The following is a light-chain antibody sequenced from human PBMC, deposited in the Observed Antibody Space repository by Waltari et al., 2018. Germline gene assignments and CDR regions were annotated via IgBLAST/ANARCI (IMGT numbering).Light chain of an antibody. Sequence: QSALTQPASVSGSPGQSITISCTGTSSDVGGYNYASWYQQHPGKAPKLLIYEVTNRPSGVSDRFSGSKSGNTASLTISGLQAEDEADYYCTSYTSSITLVFGGGTKLTVL. CDR1: SSDVGGYNY. CDR3: TSYTSSITLV. V-gene: IGLV2-14*01. J-gene: IGLJ3*02. CDR2: EVT.